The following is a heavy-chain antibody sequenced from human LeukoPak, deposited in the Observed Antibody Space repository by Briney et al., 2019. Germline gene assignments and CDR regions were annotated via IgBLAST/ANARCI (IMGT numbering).Heavy chain of an antibody. CDR1: GFTFSSYS. V-gene: IGHV3-21*01. CDR3: ARDDSGWYDY. D-gene: IGHD6-19*01. CDR2: ISSSSSYI. Sequence: GGSLRLSCAASGFTFSSYSMNWVRQAPGKGLEWVSSISSSSSYIYYAGSVKGRFTISRDNAKNSLYLQMNSLRAEDTAVYYCARDDSGWYDYWGQGTLVTVSS. J-gene: IGHJ4*02.